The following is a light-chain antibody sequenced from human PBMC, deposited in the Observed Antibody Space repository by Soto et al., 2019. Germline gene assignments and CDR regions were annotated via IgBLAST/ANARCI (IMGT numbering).Light chain of an antibody. CDR1: QSVSSK. CDR2: DAS. CDR3: QQSSKRPPIT. V-gene: IGKV3-11*01. J-gene: IGKJ5*01. Sequence: EIVLTQSPATLSVSAGDRASLSCRASQSVSSKLAWYQQKPGQAPRLIIYDASNRATDIPARFSAGGSGTDFTPTISSLEPEDFAVYYCQQSSKRPPITCGQGTRLDIK.